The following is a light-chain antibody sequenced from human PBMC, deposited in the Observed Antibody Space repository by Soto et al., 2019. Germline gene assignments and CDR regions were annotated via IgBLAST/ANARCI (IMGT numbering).Light chain of an antibody. CDR1: QSISSW. Sequence: DIQVTQSPSTLSASVGDRVTITCRASQSISSWLAWYQQKPGKAPKLLIYKASSLQSGVPSRFRGSGSGTEFTLTISSLQPDDFETYYCQQYHSYSTFGGGNKVEIK. V-gene: IGKV1-5*03. J-gene: IGKJ4*01. CDR3: QQYHSYST. CDR2: KAS.